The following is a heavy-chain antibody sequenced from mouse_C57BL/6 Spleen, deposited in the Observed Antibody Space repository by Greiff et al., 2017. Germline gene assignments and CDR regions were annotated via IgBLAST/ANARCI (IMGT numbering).Heavy chain of an antibody. V-gene: IGHV1-52*01. CDR2: IDPSDSET. CDR1: GYTFTSYW. J-gene: IGHJ1*03. Sequence: VQLQQSGAELVRPGSSVKLSCKASGYTFTSYWMHWVKQRPIQGLEWIGNIDPSDSETHYNQKFKDKATLTVDKSSSTAYMQLSSLTSEDSAVYYCARPSMSSLDVWGTGTTVTVSS. CDR3: ARPSMSSLDV. D-gene: IGHD2-3*01.